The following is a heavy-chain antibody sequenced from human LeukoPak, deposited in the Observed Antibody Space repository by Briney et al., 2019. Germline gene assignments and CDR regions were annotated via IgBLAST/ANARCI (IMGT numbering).Heavy chain of an antibody. CDR2: INWNGGST. J-gene: IGHJ5*02. V-gene: IGHV3-20*04. D-gene: IGHD6-19*01. CDR3: ARAYSSGWYRWFDP. CDR1: GFTFDDYG. Sequence: TGGTLRLSCAASGFTFDDYGMSWVRHAPGKGLEWVSGINWNGGSTGYADSVKGRFTISRDNAKNSLYLQMNSLRAEDTALYYCARAYSSGWYRWFDPWGQGTLVTVSS.